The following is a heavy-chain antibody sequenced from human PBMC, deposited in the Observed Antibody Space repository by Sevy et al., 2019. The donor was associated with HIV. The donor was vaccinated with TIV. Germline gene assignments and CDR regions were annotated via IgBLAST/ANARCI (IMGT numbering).Heavy chain of an antibody. CDR2: IRYSGST. J-gene: IGHJ4*02. V-gene: IGHV4-39*01. Sequence: SETLSLTCTVSGASISSSGYYWGWIRLPPGKGLEWIAGIRYSGSTYYNPSLRSRVTISADASKNQFSLKLNSVTAADTAVYYCAGPILTYRSGWSYYDHWGQGTVVTVSS. CDR1: GASISSSGYY. CDR3: AGPILTYRSGWSYYDH. D-gene: IGHD6-19*01.